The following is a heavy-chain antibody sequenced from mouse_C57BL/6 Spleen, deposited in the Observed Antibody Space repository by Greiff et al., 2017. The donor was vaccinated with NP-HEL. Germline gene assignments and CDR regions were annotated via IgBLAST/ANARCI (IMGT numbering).Heavy chain of an antibody. CDR2: ISYDGSN. Sequence: EVQLQESGPGLVKPSQSLSLTCSVTGYSITSGYYWNWIRQFPGNKLEWMGYISYDGSNNYNPSLKNRISITRDTSKNQFFLKLNSVTTEDTATYYCAREQGPDVWGTGTTVTVSS. CDR3: AREQGPDV. CDR1: GYSITSGYY. J-gene: IGHJ1*03. V-gene: IGHV3-6*01.